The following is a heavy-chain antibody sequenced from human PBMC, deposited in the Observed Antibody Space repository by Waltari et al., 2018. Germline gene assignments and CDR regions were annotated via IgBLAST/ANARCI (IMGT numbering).Heavy chain of an antibody. CDR3: ARDKGMVNWYFDL. V-gene: IGHV3-7*01. J-gene: IGHJ2*01. Sequence: EVQLVESGGGLVQPGGSLRLSCAASGFTFSSYWMSWVRQAPGKGLEWVANIKQCGSEKYYGDSVKGLFTISRDNAKNSLYLQMNSLRAEDTAVYYCARDKGMVNWYFDLWGRGTLVTVSS. CDR2: IKQCGSEK. CDR1: GFTFSSYW. D-gene: IGHD2-8*01.